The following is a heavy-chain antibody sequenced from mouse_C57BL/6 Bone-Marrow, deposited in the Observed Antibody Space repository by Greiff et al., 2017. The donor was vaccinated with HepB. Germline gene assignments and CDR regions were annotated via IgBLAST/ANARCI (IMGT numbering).Heavy chain of an antibody. Sequence: EVHLVESGGGLVQPGGSLKLSCAASGFTFSDYYMYWVRQTPEKRLEWVAYISNGGGSTYYPDTVKGRFTISRDNAKNTLYLQMSRLKSEDTAMYYCARPPYYYGSSYGAMDYWGQGTSVTVSS. CDR3: ARPPYYYGSSYGAMDY. D-gene: IGHD1-1*01. CDR1: GFTFSDYY. V-gene: IGHV5-12*01. CDR2: ISNGGGST. J-gene: IGHJ4*01.